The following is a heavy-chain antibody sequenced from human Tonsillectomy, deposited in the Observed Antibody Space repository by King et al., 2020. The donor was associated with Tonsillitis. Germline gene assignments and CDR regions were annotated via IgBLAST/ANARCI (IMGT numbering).Heavy chain of an antibody. Sequence: QLQESGPGLVKPSQTLSLTCTVSGGSISSGSYYWSWIRQPAGKGLEWIGRIYTSGSTNYNPSLKSRVTMSVDTSQNQFSLKLSSVTAADTAVYYCARDGGRSSSSGFDYWGQGTLVTVSS. V-gene: IGHV4-61*02. CDR2: IYTSGST. J-gene: IGHJ4*02. CDR3: ARDGGRSSSSGFDY. D-gene: IGHD6-6*01. CDR1: GGSISSGSYY.